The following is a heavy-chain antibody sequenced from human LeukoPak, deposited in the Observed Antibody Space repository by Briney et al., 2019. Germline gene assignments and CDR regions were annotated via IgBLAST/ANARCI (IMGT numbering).Heavy chain of an antibody. V-gene: IGHV3-9*01. CDR1: GFTFDDYA. D-gene: IGHD3-16*01. J-gene: IGHJ5*02. CDR3: AKDTGGMWAVFWFDP. Sequence: GGSLRLSCAASGFTFDDYAMHWVRQAPGKGLEWDSGISWNSGSIGYADSVKGRFTISRDNAKNSLYLQMNSLRAEDTALYYCAKDTGGMWAVFWFDPWGQGTLVTVSS. CDR2: ISWNSGSI.